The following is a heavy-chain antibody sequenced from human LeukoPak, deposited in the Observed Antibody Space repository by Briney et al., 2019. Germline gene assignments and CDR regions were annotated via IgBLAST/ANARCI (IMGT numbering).Heavy chain of an antibody. CDR3: ATGTWSFEY. CDR1: GFTFSDYY. D-gene: IGHD2-8*01. J-gene: IGHJ4*02. Sequence: PGGSLRLSCAASGFTFSDYYVSWIRQAPGKGLEWVSYISSSGSTKYYADSVKGRFTISRDNTKNSLYLRMISLRAEDTAVYYCATGTWSFEYWGQGTLVTVSS. CDR2: ISSSGSTK. V-gene: IGHV3-11*01.